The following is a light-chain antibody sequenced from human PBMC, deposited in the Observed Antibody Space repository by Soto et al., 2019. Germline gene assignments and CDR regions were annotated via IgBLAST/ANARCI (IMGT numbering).Light chain of an antibody. J-gene: IGKJ1*01. CDR1: QSISNY. CDR3: QQSFSPLWT. V-gene: IGKV1-39*01. Sequence: DIQMTQSPSSLSASVGDRVTITCRASQSISNYLNWYQQKPGKAPKLLIYAASSMQSGVPSRFSVCGSETDFTLTISSLQPDDSATYYCQQSFSPLWTFGQGTKVEV. CDR2: AAS.